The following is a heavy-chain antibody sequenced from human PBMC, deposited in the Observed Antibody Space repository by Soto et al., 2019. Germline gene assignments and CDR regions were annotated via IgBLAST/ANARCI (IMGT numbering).Heavy chain of an antibody. D-gene: IGHD5-12*01. CDR2: TYSRSKWYN. J-gene: IGHJ5*02. CDR3: AKGDNLGPKTGYAFDP. Sequence: SQTLSLTCAISGDSASSNTASWNWVRQSPSRGLEWLGRTYSRSKWYNDYAVSVKSRIIINPDTSKNQFSLQLSSVTPEDTAVNYCAKGDNLGPKTGYAFDPWGQGILVTVSS. V-gene: IGHV6-1*01. CDR1: GDSASSNTAS.